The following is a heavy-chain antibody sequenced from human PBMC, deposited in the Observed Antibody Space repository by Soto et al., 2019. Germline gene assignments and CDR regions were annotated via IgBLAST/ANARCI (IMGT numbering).Heavy chain of an antibody. CDR3: ARDAIVVVPAASYGMDV. J-gene: IGHJ6*02. CDR1: GGSFSGYY. V-gene: IGHV4-34*01. D-gene: IGHD2-2*01. CDR2: INHSGST. Sequence: SETLSLTCAVYGGSFSGYYWSWIRQPPGKGLEWIGEINHSGSTNYNPSLKSRVTISVDTSKNQFSLKLSSVTAADTAVYYCARDAIVVVPAASYGMDVWGQGTTVTVSS.